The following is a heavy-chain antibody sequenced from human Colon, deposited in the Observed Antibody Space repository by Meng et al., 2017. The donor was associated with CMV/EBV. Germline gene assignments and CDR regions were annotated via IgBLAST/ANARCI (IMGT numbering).Heavy chain of an antibody. CDR1: GVSLSTIGMG. J-gene: IGHJ4*02. D-gene: IGHD3-10*01. CDR2: IYWDDDI. Sequence: QITLNESCPKLVTPTQALTLTCTFSGVSLSTIGMGVGWIRQPPGKALEWLGVIYWDDDIRYSPSLKSRLTITKDTSKNQVVLTMTNLDPLDTATYYCAHRPYGSGSYFFDYWGQGTLVTVSS. V-gene: IGHV2-5*02. CDR3: AHRPYGSGSYFFDY.